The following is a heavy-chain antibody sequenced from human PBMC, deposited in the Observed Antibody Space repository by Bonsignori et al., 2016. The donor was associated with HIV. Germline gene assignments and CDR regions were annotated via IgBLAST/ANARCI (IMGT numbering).Heavy chain of an antibody. CDR1: GYTFTNNW. J-gene: IGHJ6*02. CDR3: ARVLMVRGVYYYGIDV. Sequence: EVQLVQSGAEVEKPGESLKISCKGSGYTFTNNWIGWVRQMPGKGLDWMGIIYPGDSDTRYSPSFQGQVTISADKSIGTAYLQWSSLKASDTAMYYCARVLMVRGVYYYGIDVWGQGTTVTVSS. V-gene: IGHV5-51*03. D-gene: IGHD3-10*01. CDR2: IYPGDSDT.